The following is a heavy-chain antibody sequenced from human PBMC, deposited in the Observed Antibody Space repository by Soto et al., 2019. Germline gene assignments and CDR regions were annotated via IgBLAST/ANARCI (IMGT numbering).Heavy chain of an antibody. J-gene: IGHJ4*02. CDR1: GGSISSSSYY. CDR2: IYYSGST. D-gene: IGHD3-10*01. CDR3: ARDIGFGELLF. Sequence: SETLSLTCTVSGGSISSSSYYWGWIRQPPGKGLEWIGSIYYSGSTYYNPSLKSRVTISVDTSKNQFSLKLSSVTAADTAVYYCARDIGFGELLFWGQGTLVTVSS. V-gene: IGHV4-39*02.